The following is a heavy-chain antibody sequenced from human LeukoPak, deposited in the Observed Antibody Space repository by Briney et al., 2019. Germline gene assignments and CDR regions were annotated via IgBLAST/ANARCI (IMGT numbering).Heavy chain of an antibody. D-gene: IGHD3-16*01. CDR3: ARYTFGGYYFDY. V-gene: IGHV4-30-4*08. CDR1: GGSISSSSYY. Sequence: SETLSLTCTVSGGSISSSSYYWSWIRQPPGKGLEWIGYIYYSGSTYYNPSLKSRVTISVDTSKNQFSLKLSSVTAADTAVYYCARYTFGGYYFDYWGQGTLVTVSS. J-gene: IGHJ4*02. CDR2: IYYSGST.